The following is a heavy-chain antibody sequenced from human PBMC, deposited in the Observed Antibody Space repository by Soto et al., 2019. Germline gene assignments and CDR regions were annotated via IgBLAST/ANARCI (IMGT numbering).Heavy chain of an antibody. CDR3: ASGSGEDHVWGTYQAS. D-gene: IGHD3-16*02. J-gene: IGHJ5*02. CDR2: ISHRGGT. V-gene: IGHV4-4*02. Sequence: QVQLQESGPGLVKPSGTLSLTCAVSGGSIRSRTWWSWVRQYPGEGLEWIGEISHRGGTNYNPSLKSRVTMSVDQSKNHFSLHLRSVTAADTAVYYCASGSGEDHVWGTYQASWGQGTLVTVSS. CDR1: GGSIRSRTW.